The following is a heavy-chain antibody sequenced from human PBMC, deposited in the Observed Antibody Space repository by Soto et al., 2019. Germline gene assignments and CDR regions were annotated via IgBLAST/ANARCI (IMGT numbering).Heavy chain of an antibody. CDR1: GYSFTIYW. V-gene: IGHV5-51*01. D-gene: IGHD3-22*01. J-gene: IGHJ4*02. CDR3: ARPADSSGYYSDY. Sequence: GESLKISCKGSGYSFTIYWIGWVRQMPGKGLEWMGIIYPGDSDTRYSPSFQGQVTISADKSISTAYLQWSSLKASDTAMYYCARPADSSGYYSDYWGQGTLVTVSS. CDR2: IYPGDSDT.